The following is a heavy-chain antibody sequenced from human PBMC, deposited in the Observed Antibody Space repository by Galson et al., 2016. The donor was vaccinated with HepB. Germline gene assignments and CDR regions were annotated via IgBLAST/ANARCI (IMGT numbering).Heavy chain of an antibody. D-gene: IGHD6-19*01. CDR3: ARHSISAWPADFDY. CDR2: IYPGHSDT. J-gene: IGHJ4*02. Sequence: QSGAEVKKPGESLKISCKGSGYNFNTYWIGWVRQMPGKGLEWMGIIYPGHSDTRYSPSFQGQVSISADKSISTAFLEWSSLKASDTAIYYCARHSISAWPADFDYWGPGTLVSVSS. V-gene: IGHV5-51*01. CDR1: GYNFNTYW.